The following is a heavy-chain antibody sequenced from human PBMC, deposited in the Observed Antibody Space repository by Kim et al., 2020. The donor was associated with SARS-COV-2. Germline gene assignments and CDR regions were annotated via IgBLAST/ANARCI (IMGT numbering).Heavy chain of an antibody. Sequence: GGSLRLSCAASGFTFSSYGMSWVRRAPGKGLQWVSAISGSGGSTYYADSVKGRFTISRDNSKNTLYLQMNSLRAEDTAVYYCAKGGCSGGSCYNLHYYYGLDFWGQGTTVTVSS. V-gene: IGHV3-23*01. CDR1: GFTFSSYG. J-gene: IGHJ6*02. D-gene: IGHD2-15*01. CDR2: ISGSGGST. CDR3: AKGGCSGGSCYNLHYYYGLDF.